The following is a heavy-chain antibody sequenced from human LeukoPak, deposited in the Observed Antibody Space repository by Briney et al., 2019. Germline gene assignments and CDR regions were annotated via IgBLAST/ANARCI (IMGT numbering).Heavy chain of an antibody. D-gene: IGHD2-21*01. V-gene: IGHV1-46*03. CDR2: INPSGGST. Sequence: ASVKVSCKASGYTFTSYYMHWVRQAPGQGLEWMGIINPSGGSTSYAQKFQGRVTVTRDTSTSTVYMELSSLRSEDTAVYYCARDPNAYCGGDCQAEGGFDYWGQGTLVTVSS. CDR1: GYTFTSYY. J-gene: IGHJ4*02. CDR3: ARDPNAYCGGDCQAEGGFDY.